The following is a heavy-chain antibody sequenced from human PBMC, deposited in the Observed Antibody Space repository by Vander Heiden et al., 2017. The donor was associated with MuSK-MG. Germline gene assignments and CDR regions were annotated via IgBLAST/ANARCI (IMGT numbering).Heavy chain of an antibody. J-gene: IGHJ3*02. D-gene: IGHD2-15*01. CDR1: GFTFSSYG. Sequence: QVQLVESGGGVVQPGRSLRLSCAASGFTFSSYGMHWVRQAPGKGLEWVAVISYDGSNKYYADSVKGRFTISRDNSKNTLYLQMNSLRAEDTAVYYCAKGARPRIDAFDIWGQGTMVTVSS. V-gene: IGHV3-30*18. CDR2: ISYDGSNK. CDR3: AKGARPRIDAFDI.